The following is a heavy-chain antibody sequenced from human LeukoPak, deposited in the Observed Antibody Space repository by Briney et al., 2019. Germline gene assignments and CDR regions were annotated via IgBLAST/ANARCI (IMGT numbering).Heavy chain of an antibody. CDR2: IKEDGSEK. Sequence: GGSLRFSCAASGFTLSSYWMSWVRQAPGKGLEWVANIKEDGSEKYYVDSVKGRFTISRDNAKNSLYLHMNSLTAEDTAVYYCARDWVAGVPFDAFDIWGQGTMVSVSS. CDR1: GFTLSSYW. D-gene: IGHD3-10*01. V-gene: IGHV3-7*03. CDR3: ARDWVAGVPFDAFDI. J-gene: IGHJ3*02.